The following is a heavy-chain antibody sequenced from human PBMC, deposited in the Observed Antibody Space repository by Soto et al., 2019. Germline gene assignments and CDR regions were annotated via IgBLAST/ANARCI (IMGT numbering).Heavy chain of an antibody. D-gene: IGHD6-13*01. CDR1: GFTFSSYA. CDR2: VSGSGGST. CDR3: ARRGPGTYFDY. Sequence: EVQLLESGGGLVQPGGSLRLSCAASGFTFSSYAMRWVRQAPGKGLEWVSAVSGSGGSTYYADSVKGRFTISRDNSKNTLYLQMNSLRSEDTAVYYCARRGPGTYFDYWGQGTLVTVSS. V-gene: IGHV3-23*01. J-gene: IGHJ4*02.